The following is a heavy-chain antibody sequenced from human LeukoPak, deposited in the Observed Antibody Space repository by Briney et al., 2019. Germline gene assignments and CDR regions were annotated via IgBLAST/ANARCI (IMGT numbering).Heavy chain of an antibody. CDR2: IYYSGNT. J-gene: IGHJ3*02. Sequence: SETLSLTCTVSGGSISSSSYYWGWIRQPPGKGLEWIGSIYYSGNTYYNPSLKSRVTISVDTSKNQFSLKLSSVTAADTAVYYCARQKYYYDSSGLDAFDIWGRGTMVTVSS. D-gene: IGHD3-22*01. V-gene: IGHV4-39*01. CDR3: ARQKYYYDSSGLDAFDI. CDR1: GGSISSSSYY.